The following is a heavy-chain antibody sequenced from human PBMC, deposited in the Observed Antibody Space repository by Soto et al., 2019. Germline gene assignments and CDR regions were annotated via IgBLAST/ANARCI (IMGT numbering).Heavy chain of an antibody. J-gene: IGHJ3*02. CDR2: IKQDGSEK. Sequence: GGSLRLSCAASGFTFSSYWMSWVRQAPGEGQERVANIKQDGSEKYYVDSVKGRFTISRDNANNSLYLQMNCLRAEDTAVFYCASGPGWAVAGSDAFDIWGQGTMVTVSS. CDR1: GFTFSSYW. V-gene: IGHV3-7*01. D-gene: IGHD6-19*01. CDR3: ASGPGWAVAGSDAFDI.